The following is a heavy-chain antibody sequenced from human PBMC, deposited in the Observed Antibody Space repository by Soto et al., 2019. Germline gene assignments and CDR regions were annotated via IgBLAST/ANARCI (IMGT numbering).Heavy chain of an antibody. CDR2: INHSGST. CDR1: GGSFSGYY. D-gene: IGHD3-22*01. CDR3: ARHGHYYDSSGYYEFDY. J-gene: IGHJ4*02. Sequence: PSETLSLTCAVYGGSFSGYYWSWIRQPPGKGLEWIGEINHSGSTNYNPSLKSRVTISVDTSKNQFSLKLSSVTAADTAVYYCARHGHYYDSSGYYEFDYWGQGTLVTVSS. V-gene: IGHV4-34*01.